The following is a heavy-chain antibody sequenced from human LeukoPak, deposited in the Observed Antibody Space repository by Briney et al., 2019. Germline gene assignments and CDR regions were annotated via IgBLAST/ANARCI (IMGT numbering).Heavy chain of an antibody. CDR1: GGSISSGDYY. J-gene: IGHJ5*02. D-gene: IGHD3-22*01. CDR2: MYYSGST. CDR3: ARPYYYDSRIDP. Sequence: SQTLSLTCTVSGGSISSGDYYWSWIRQPPGKGLEWIAYMYYSGSTYYNPSLKSRVTMSADTFKNQLSLKLSSVTAADTAVYYCARPYYYDSRIDPWGQGILVTVSS. V-gene: IGHV4-30-4*01.